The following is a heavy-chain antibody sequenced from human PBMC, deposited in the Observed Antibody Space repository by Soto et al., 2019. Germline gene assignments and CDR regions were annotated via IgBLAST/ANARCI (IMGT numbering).Heavy chain of an antibody. J-gene: IGHJ3*02. D-gene: IGHD1-26*01. CDR3: AREGRATNDAFDI. CDR2: IKQDGSEK. CDR1: GFTFSSYW. Sequence: GGSLRLSCAASGFTFSSYWMSWVRQAPGKGLEWVGNIKQDGSEKYYVDSVKGRFTISRDNAKNSLYLQMNSLRAEDTAVYYCAREGRATNDAFDIWGQGTMVTVSS. V-gene: IGHV3-7*01.